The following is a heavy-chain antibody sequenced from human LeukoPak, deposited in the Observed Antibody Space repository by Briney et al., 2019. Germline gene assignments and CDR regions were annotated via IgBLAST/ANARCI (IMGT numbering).Heavy chain of an antibody. Sequence: SQALSLTCVISGYSVSSNSAAWNWIRQSPSRCLEWMGRTYYRSKWYNDYAVSVKSRITINPDTSKNQFSLQLNSVTPEDTAVYYCARELDSSGYYKNWFDPWGQGTLVTVSS. D-gene: IGHD3-22*01. J-gene: IGHJ5*02. CDR3: ARELDSSGYYKNWFDP. CDR1: GYSVSSNSAA. V-gene: IGHV6-1*01. CDR2: TYYRSKWYN.